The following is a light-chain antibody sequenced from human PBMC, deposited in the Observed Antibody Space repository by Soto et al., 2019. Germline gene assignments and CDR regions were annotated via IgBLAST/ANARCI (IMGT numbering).Light chain of an antibody. CDR3: CSYAGSTTWV. CDR2: EGS. V-gene: IGLV2-23*01. Sequence: QSALTQPASVSGSPGQSITISCTGTSRDVGSYNLVSWYQQHPGKAPKLMIYEGSKRPSGVSNRFSVSKSGNMASLTISGLHAEDESDYYCCSYAGSTTWVFGGGTKLTVL. CDR1: SRDVGSYNL. J-gene: IGLJ3*02.